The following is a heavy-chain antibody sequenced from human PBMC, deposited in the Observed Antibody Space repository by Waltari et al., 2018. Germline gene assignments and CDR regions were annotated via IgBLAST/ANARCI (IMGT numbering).Heavy chain of an antibody. D-gene: IGHD3-22*01. CDR1: GFTFSSYG. J-gene: IGHJ3*02. CDR2: IWYDGSNK. Sequence: QVQLVESGGGVVQPGRSLRLSCAASGFTFSSYGMHWVRQAPGRGLGWVAVIWYDGSNKYYADSVKGRFTISRDNSKNTLYLQMNSLRAEDTAVYYCAREGNYDSSGNHDAFDIWGQGTMVTVSS. V-gene: IGHV3-33*01. CDR3: AREGNYDSSGNHDAFDI.